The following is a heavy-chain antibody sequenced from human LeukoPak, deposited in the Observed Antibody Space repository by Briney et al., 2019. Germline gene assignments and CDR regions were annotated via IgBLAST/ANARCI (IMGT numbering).Heavy chain of an antibody. D-gene: IGHD5-24*01. J-gene: IGHJ4*02. CDR2: ISGSGGST. V-gene: IGHV3-23*01. CDR3: AKVPRWLHPYFDY. CDR1: GFTFSSYA. Sequence: PGGSLRLSYAAPGFTFSSYAMSWVRQAPGKGLEWVSAISGSGGSTYYADSVKGRFTISRDNSKNTLYLQMNSLRAEDTAVYYCAKVPRWLHPYFDYWGQGTLVTVSS.